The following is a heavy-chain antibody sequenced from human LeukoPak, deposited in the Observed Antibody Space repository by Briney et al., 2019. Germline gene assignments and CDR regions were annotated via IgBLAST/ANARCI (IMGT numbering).Heavy chain of an antibody. V-gene: IGHV1-2*02. D-gene: IGHD2-15*01. J-gene: IGHJ6*03. CDR2: INPNSGGT. CDR3: ARAGSLYYYYMDV. CDR1: GYTFTGYY. Sequence: ASVKVSCKASGYTFTGYYMHWVRQAPGQGLEWMGWINPNSGGTNYARKFQGRVTMTRDTSISTAYMELSRLRSGDTAVYYCARAGSLYYYYMDVWGKGTTVTVSS.